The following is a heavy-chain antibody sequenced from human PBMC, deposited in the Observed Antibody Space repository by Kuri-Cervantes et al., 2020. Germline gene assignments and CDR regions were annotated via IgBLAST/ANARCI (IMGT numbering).Heavy chain of an antibody. CDR1: GYTLTELS. D-gene: IGHD6-19*01. CDR3: ARDSIAVGGRYPDAFDI. Sequence: ASVKVSCKVSGYTLTELSMHWVRQAPGKGLEWMGGFDPEDGETIYAQKFQGRVTMTEDTSTDTAYMELSSLRSDDTAVYYCARDSIAVGGRYPDAFDIWGQGTMVTVSS. J-gene: IGHJ3*02. CDR2: FDPEDGET. V-gene: IGHV1-24*01.